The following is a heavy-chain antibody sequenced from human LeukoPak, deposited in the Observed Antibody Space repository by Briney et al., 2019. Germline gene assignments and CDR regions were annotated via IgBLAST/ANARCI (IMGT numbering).Heavy chain of an antibody. Sequence: SGGSLRLSCAASGFTFSSYVMSWVRQAPGKGLEWVSSMSGSSSSTAYADSVKGRFTISRDNSKNTLYLQMNSLRAEDTAVYYCAEEVGATYPTFDYWGQGTLVTVSS. CDR2: MSGSSSST. CDR1: GFTFSSYV. J-gene: IGHJ4*02. CDR3: AEEVGATYPTFDY. D-gene: IGHD1-26*01. V-gene: IGHV3-23*01.